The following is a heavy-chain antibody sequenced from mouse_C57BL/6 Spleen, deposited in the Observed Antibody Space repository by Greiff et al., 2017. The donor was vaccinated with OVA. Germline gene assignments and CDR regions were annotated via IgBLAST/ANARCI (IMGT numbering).Heavy chain of an antibody. D-gene: IGHD4-1*01. V-gene: IGHV2-4*01. CDR3: AKTLTGTFAY. J-gene: IGHJ3*01. CDR1: GFSLTSYG. CDR2: IWSGGST. Sequence: VKLMESGPGLVQPSQSLSITCTVSGFSLTSYGVHWVRQPPGKGLEWLGVIWSGGSTDYNAAFISRLSISKDNSKSQVFFKMNSLQADDTAIYYCAKTLTGTFAYWGQGTLVTVSA.